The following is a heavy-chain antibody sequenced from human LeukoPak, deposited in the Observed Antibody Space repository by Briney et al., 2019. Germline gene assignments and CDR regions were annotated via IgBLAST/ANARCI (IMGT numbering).Heavy chain of an antibody. D-gene: IGHD3-10*01. V-gene: IGHV4-34*01. CDR1: GGSFSGYY. CDR2: INHSGST. Sequence: SETLSLTCAVYGGSFSGYYWSWIRQPPGKGLEWIGEINHSGSTNYSPSLKSRVTISVDTSKNQFSLKLSSVTAADTAVYYCASNYYYGSGSYNYWGQGTLVTVSS. CDR3: ASNYYYGSGSYNY. J-gene: IGHJ4*02.